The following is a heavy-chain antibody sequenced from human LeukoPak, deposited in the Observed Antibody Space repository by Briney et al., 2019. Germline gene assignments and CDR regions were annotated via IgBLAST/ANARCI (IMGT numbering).Heavy chain of an antibody. CDR1: GYSISSGYY. J-gene: IGHJ6*02. CDR2: IYRSGST. Sequence: SETLSLTCTVSGYSISSGYYWGWIRQPPGKGLEWIGSIYRSGSTYYNPSLKSRVTISVDTSKNQFSLKLSSVTAADTAVYYCARGGGAFGMDVWGQGTTVTVSS. D-gene: IGHD4-23*01. CDR3: ARGGGAFGMDV. V-gene: IGHV4-38-2*02.